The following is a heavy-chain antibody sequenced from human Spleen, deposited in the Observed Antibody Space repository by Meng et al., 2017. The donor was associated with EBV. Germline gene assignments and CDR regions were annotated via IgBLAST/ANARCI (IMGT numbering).Heavy chain of an antibody. J-gene: IGHJ4*02. CDR1: GGPFRNYA. V-gene: IGHV1-69*01. CDR3: AGESGRGYTPDY. Sequence: QVQWVQCAAEVKKPGSSLKVACRTSGGPFRNYAISWLRQAPGQGLEWLGGFLPTLGAPKYAQKFHGRVSITADESTSTHYMDLSSLRSEDTAVYYCAGESGRGYTPDYWGQGTLVTVYS. CDR2: FLPTLGAP. D-gene: IGHD3-10*01.